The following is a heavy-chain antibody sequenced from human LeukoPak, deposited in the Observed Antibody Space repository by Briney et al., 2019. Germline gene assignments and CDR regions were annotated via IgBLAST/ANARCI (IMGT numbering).Heavy chain of an antibody. V-gene: IGHV1-2*02. J-gene: IGHJ4*02. CDR1: GFTFTNYF. Sequence: GASVKVSCKASGFTFTNYFLHWVRHTPGQGLEWMAYINSNTGATTYAQKFLGRVTLTADTSISTTYMDLSRLTSGDTAVYYCARGDALVREVPEYYYDYWGQWTLVTVSS. CDR2: INSNTGAT. CDR3: ARGDALVREVPEYYYDY. D-gene: IGHD3-10*01.